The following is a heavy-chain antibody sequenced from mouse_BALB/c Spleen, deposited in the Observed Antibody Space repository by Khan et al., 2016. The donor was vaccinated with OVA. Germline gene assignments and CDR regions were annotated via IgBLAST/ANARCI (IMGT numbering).Heavy chain of an antibody. J-gene: IGHJ3*01. CDR2: IFPATGTT. CDR3: ARGYFGNYEFVY. Sequence: QVQLKQSGAELVKPGASVKLSCKTSGYSFSSYWIQWVKQRPGQGLGWIGQIFPATGTTYYNENFKGKATLTVDTSSSTAYMQLSSLTSEDSAVYFCARGYFGNYEFVYWGRGTLVTVSP. D-gene: IGHD2-1*01. CDR1: GYSFSSYW. V-gene: IGHV1S132*01.